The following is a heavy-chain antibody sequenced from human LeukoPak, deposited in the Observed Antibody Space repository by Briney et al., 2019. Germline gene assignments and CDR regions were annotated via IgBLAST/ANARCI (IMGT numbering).Heavy chain of an antibody. CDR3: ARGPYGSGSDNWFDP. CDR1: GYTFTSYA. V-gene: IGHV1-3*01. CDR2: INAGNGNT. Sequence: ASVKVSCKASGYTFTSYAMHWVRQAPGQRLEWMGWINAGNGNTKYSQKFQGRVTTTRDTSASTAYMELSSLRSEDTAVYYCARGPYGSGSDNWFDPWGQGTLVTVSS. D-gene: IGHD3-10*01. J-gene: IGHJ5*02.